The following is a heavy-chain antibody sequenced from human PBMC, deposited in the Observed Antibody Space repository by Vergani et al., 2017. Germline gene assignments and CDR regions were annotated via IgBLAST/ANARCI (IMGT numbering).Heavy chain of an antibody. Sequence: EVQLVESGGGLVQPGRSLRLSCAASGFTFDVYAMHWVRQAPGKGLEWVSGISWNSGSIGYADSVKGRFTISRDNAKNSLYLQMNSLRAEDTALYYCAKDMGASLNYFDYWGQGTLVTVSS. CDR2: ISWNSGSI. J-gene: IGHJ4*02. V-gene: IGHV3-9*01. CDR1: GFTFDVYA. D-gene: IGHD3-16*01. CDR3: AKDMGASLNYFDY.